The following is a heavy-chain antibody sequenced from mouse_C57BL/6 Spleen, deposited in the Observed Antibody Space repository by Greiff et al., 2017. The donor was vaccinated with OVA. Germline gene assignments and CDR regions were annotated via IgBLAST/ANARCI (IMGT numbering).Heavy chain of an antibody. V-gene: IGHV1-50*01. Sequence: QVQLQQPGAELVKPGASVKLSCKASGYTFTSYWMQWVKQRPGQGLEWIGEIDPSDSYTNYNQKFKGKATLTVDTSSSTAYMQLSSLTSEDSAVYYCARGSNWYYFDYWGQGTTLTVSS. CDR2: IDPSDSYT. J-gene: IGHJ2*01. CDR3: ARGSNWYYFDY. D-gene: IGHD4-1*01. CDR1: GYTFTSYW.